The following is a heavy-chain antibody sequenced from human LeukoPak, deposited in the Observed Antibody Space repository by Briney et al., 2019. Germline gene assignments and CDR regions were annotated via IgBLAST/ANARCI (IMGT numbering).Heavy chain of an antibody. D-gene: IGHD6-19*01. V-gene: IGHV3-23*01. CDR3: AKDTVAGTYYFDY. J-gene: IGHJ4*02. Sequence: GGSLRHSCAASGFTFSSYAMSWVRQAPGKGLEWVSAISGSGGSTYYADSVKGRFTISRDNSKNTLYLQMNSLRAEDTAVYYCAKDTVAGTYYFDYWGQGTLVTVSS. CDR1: GFTFSSYA. CDR2: ISGSGGST.